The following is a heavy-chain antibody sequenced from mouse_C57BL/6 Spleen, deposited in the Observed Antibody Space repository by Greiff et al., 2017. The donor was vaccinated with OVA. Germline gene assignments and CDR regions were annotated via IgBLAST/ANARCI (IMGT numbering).Heavy chain of an antibody. J-gene: IGHJ1*03. Sequence: VQLQQSGAELVKPGASVKMSCKASGYTFTSYWITWVKQRPGQGLEWIGDIYPGSGSTNYNEKFKSKATLTVDTSSSTAYMQLSSLTSEDSAVYYCARAVVAVYWYCDVWGKGTTVTVSS. CDR3: ARAVVAVYWYCDV. V-gene: IGHV1-55*01. D-gene: IGHD1-1*01. CDR1: GYTFTSYW. CDR2: IYPGSGST.